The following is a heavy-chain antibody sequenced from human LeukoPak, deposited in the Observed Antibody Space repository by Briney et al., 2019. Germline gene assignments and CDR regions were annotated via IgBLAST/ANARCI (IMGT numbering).Heavy chain of an antibody. D-gene: IGHD6-13*01. CDR1: GYSISSGCY. V-gene: IGHV4-38-2*02. Sequence: SETLSLTCTVSGYSISSGCYWGWIRQPPGKGLEWIGTIYHSGTTDYNPSLRSRVTISLDTSKNQFSLKLSSVTAADTALYYCARDMSAAGTGYWGQGILVTVSS. CDR3: ARDMSAAGTGY. CDR2: IYHSGTT. J-gene: IGHJ4*02.